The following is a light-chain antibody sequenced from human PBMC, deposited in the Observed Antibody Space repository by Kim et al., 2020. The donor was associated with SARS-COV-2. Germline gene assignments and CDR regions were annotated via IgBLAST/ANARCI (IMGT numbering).Light chain of an antibody. CDR2: GKN. CDR3: NSRESSGNHLG. CDR1: SLRSYY. V-gene: IGLV3-19*01. Sequence: SSELTQDPAVSVALGQTVRITCQGDSLRSYYASWYQQKPGQAPVLVIYGKNNRPSGIPDRFSGSSSGNTASLTITGAQAEDEADYYCNSRESSGNHLGFGGGTQLTVL. J-gene: IGLJ3*02.